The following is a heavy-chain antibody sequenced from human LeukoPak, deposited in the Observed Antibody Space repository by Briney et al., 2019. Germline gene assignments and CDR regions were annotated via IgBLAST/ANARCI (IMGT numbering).Heavy chain of an antibody. CDR1: GGSISSSNW. CDR3: AREGKELLWFGELFRHENYYYYYMDV. D-gene: IGHD3-10*01. J-gene: IGHJ6*03. Sequence: SGTLSLTCAVSGGSISSSNWWSWVRPPPGKGLEWIGEIYHSGSTNYNPSLKSRVTISVDTSKNQFSLKLSSVTAAATAVYYCAREGKELLWFGELFRHENYYYYYMDVWGKGTTVTISS. V-gene: IGHV4-4*02. CDR2: IYHSGST.